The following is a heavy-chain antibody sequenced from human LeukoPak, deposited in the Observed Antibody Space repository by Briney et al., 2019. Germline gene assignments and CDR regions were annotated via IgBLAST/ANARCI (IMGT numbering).Heavy chain of an antibody. J-gene: IGHJ4*02. CDR3: ARGRYSYGTFDY. V-gene: IGHV4-34*01. D-gene: IGHD5-18*01. CDR2: INHSGST. Sequence: SEPLSLTCAVYGGSFSGYYWSWIRQPPGKGLEWIGEINHSGSTDYNPSLKSRVTISVDTSKNQFSLKLSSVTAADTALYYCARGRYSYGTFDYWGQGTLVTVSS. CDR1: GGSFSGYY.